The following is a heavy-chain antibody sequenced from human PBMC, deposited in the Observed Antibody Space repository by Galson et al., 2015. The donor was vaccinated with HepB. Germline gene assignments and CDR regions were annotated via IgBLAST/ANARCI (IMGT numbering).Heavy chain of an antibody. V-gene: IGHV3-7*01. D-gene: IGHD5-24*01. CDR1: GFTFSSYW. CDR2: IKQDGSEK. J-gene: IGHJ4*02. Sequence: SLRLSCAASGFTFSSYWMSWVRQAPGKGLEWVANIKQDGSEKYYVDSVKGRFTISRDNAKNSLYLQMSSLRAEDTAVYYCARTLIEMATITDYFDYWGQGTLVTVSS. CDR3: ARTLIEMATITDYFDY.